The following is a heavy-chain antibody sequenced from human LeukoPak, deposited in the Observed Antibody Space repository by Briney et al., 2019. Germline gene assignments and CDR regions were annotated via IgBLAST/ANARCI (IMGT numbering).Heavy chain of an antibody. J-gene: IGHJ3*02. Sequence: HPGGSLRLSCATSGFTFSSYAMSWVRQAPGKGLEWVSAISGSGGSTYYADSVKGRFTISRDNSKNTLSLQMSSLRAEETAVYYCAKVDSSGWYGGVAFDIWGQGTVVIVSS. CDR3: AKVDSSGWYGGVAFDI. V-gene: IGHV3-23*01. CDR1: GFTFSSYA. CDR2: ISGSGGST. D-gene: IGHD6-19*01.